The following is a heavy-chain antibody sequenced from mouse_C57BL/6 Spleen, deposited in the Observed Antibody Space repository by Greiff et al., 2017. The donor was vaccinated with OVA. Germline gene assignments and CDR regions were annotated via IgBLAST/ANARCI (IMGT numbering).Heavy chain of an antibody. V-gene: IGHV14-2*01. CDR1: GFNIRDYY. CDR2: IDPEDGAT. CDR3: ARSRGLGLRFFDY. J-gene: IGHJ3*01. D-gene: IGHD1-1*01. Sequence: EVQLQQSGAELVKPGASVKLSCTASGFNIRDYYMHWVKQRTEKGLEWIGRIDPEDGATKYAPKLQGKATITADKSSNTAYLQLSSMTSGDTAVDYCARSRGLGLRFFDYWGQGTLVTVSA.